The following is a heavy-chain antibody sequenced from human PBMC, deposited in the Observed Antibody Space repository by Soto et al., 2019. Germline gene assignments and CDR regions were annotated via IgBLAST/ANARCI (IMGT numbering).Heavy chain of an antibody. V-gene: IGHV3-33*01. Sequence: GGSLRLSCVASGFIFRDLGMHWVRPAPGKGLEWVDVISWDEKIKQFADSVRGRIGISRDNSNITLSLQMASLRAGDVVIYYCARGLRSVLDYWGQGTLVTVSS. J-gene: IGHJ4*02. CDR3: ARGLRSVLDY. D-gene: IGHD6-6*01. CDR1: GFIFRDLG. CDR2: ISWDEKIK.